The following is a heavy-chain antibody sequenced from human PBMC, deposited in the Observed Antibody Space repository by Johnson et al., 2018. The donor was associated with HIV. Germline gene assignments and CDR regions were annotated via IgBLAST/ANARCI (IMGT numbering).Heavy chain of an antibody. V-gene: IGHV3-66*01. CDR1: GFTFSYY. D-gene: IGHD5-24*01. CDR3: ARACRDGYTCDVYDI. CDR2: IFSGGTT. J-gene: IGHJ3*02. Sequence: VQLVESGGGVVQPGGSLRLSCGASGFTFSYYMTWVRQTPVKGLEWVSVIFSGGTTYYADSVKGRFTISRDNSKNTLYLQMDSLRTEDTAVYYCARACRDGYTCDVYDIWGRGTMVTVSS.